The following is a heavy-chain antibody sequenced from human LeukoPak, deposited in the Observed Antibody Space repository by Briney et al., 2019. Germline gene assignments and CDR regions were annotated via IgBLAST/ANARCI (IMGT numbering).Heavy chain of an antibody. CDR3: ARGDLKSDWFDP. CDR2: FYNSGRT. Sequence: PSETLSPTCTVSGGSISSGSYYWNWIRQPAGKGLEWIGRFYNSGRTNFNPSLKSRVTISADTSKNQFSLKVRSVTAADTAVYYCARGDLKSDWFDPWGQGTLVTVSS. D-gene: IGHD3-3*01. J-gene: IGHJ5*02. CDR1: GGSISSGSYY. V-gene: IGHV4-61*02.